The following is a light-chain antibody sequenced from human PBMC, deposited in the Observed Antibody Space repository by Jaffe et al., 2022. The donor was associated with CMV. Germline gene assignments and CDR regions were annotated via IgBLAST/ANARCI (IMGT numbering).Light chain of an antibody. Sequence: DIQMTQSPSSLSASVGDRVTITCRASQDINFYLGWFQQKPGKAPKSLIYAASNLQSGVPSKFSGSGSGTDFTLTISSLEPEDFATYYCQQYDSYPITFGQGTRLEIK. J-gene: IGKJ5*01. CDR1: QDINFY. CDR2: AAS. CDR3: QQYDSYPIT. V-gene: IGKV1-16*02.